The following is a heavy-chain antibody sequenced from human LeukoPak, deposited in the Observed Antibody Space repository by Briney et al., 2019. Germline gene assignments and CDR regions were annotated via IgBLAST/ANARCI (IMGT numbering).Heavy chain of an antibody. J-gene: IGHJ4*02. V-gene: IGHV3-23*01. D-gene: IGHD4-17*01. CDR2: ISGGGETT. CDR1: GFTFNNYA. Sequence: GGSLRLSRAASGFTFNNYAMNWVRQAPGKGLEWVSSISGGGETTYYADSAKGRFTISRDNSQNTLYLQMNSLRAEDTAVYYCARDYADYVGSFFFDYWGQGTLVTVSS. CDR3: ARDYADYVGSFFFDY.